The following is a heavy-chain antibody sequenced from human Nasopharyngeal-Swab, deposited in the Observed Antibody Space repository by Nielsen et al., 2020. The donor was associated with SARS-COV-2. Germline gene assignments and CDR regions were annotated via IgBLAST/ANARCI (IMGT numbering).Heavy chain of an antibody. Sequence: WVRQATGQGLVWMGGIIPIFGTANYAQKFQGRVTITADESTSTAYMELRSLRSDDTAVCYCASCSSTSCPPKYYYMDVWGKGTTVTVSS. V-gene: IGHV1-69*01. D-gene: IGHD2-2*01. CDR3: ASCSSTSCPPKYYYMDV. CDR2: IIPIFGTA. J-gene: IGHJ6*03.